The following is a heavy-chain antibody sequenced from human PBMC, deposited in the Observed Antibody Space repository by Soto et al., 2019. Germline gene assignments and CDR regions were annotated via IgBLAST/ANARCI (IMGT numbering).Heavy chain of an antibody. D-gene: IGHD3-22*01. Sequence: GGSLRLSCAASGFTFSSYWMHWVRQAPGKGLVWVSRINSDGSSTSYADSVKGRFTISRDNAKNTLYLQMNSLRAEDTAVYYCASGIVVVKNDYWGQGTLVTVSS. J-gene: IGHJ4*02. CDR2: INSDGSST. V-gene: IGHV3-74*01. CDR1: GFTFSSYW. CDR3: ASGIVVVKNDY.